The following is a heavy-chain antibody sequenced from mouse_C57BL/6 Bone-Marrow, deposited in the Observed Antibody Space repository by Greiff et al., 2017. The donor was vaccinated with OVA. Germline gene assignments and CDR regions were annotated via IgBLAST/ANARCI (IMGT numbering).Heavy chain of an antibody. CDR1: GFTFSSYG. V-gene: IGHV5-6*01. D-gene: IGHD2-3*01. J-gene: IGHJ4*01. Sequence: EVKLVESGGDLVKPGGSLKLSCAASGFTFSSYGMSWVRQTPDKRLEWVATISSGGSYTYYPDSVKGRFTISRDNAKNTLYLQMSSLKSEDTAMYYCARHDNDGYYAMDYWGQGTSVTVSS. CDR2: ISSGGSYT. CDR3: ARHDNDGYYAMDY.